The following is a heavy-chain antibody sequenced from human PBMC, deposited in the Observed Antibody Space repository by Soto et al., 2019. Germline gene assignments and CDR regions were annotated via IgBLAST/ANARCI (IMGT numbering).Heavy chain of an antibody. CDR3: AGGRGSLTLY. CDR2: MHYTGST. CDR1: GASLSGHY. Sequence: PSETLSLTCTVSGASLSGHYWGWFRQPPGKRPEWIGYMHYTGSTNYNPSLQSRVAISLDTSKNQYSLNLISVTAADTAVYYWAGGRGSLTLYCGLGTLVTVSS. V-gene: IGHV4-59*11. D-gene: IGHD5-12*01. J-gene: IGHJ4*02.